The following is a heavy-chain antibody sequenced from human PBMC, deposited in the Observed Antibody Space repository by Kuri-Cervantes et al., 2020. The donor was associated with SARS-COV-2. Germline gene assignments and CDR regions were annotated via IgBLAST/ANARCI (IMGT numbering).Heavy chain of an antibody. Sequence: GGSLRLSCAASGFTFIIYAMNWFRQAPGKGLEWVSAISGSGGYTYYADSVKGRFTISRDNSKNALYLQMNSLRAEDTAVYYCARDHDILTGNSPGYYGMDVWGQGTTVTVSS. CDR3: ARDHDILTGNSPGYYGMDV. D-gene: IGHD3-9*01. V-gene: IGHV3-23*01. CDR2: ISGSGGYT. J-gene: IGHJ6*02. CDR1: GFTFIIYA.